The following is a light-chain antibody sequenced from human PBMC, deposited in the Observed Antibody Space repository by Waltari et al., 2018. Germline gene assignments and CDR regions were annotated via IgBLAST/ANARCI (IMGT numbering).Light chain of an antibody. J-gene: IGKJ2*01. CDR1: KRVSSK. CDR3: QQYYNWGRYT. CDR2: GAS. Sequence: ILLTQSPVTLSVSPGECATLSCRARKRVSSKLGWYKEKPGEAPRLLINGASTRATDLPARFSGSGSGTEFTLTISSLQSEDFAVYYCQQYYNWGRYTFGEGTKLEIK. V-gene: IGKV3-15*01.